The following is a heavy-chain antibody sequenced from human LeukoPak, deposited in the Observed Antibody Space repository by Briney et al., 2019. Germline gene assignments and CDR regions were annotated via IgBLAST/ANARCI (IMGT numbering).Heavy chain of an antibody. D-gene: IGHD3-10*01. CDR2: ISGSGGST. J-gene: IGHJ4*02. Sequence: GGSERLSCAASGLTFSSYAMSWVRQAPGKGLEWVSSISGSGGSTYYADSVKGRFTISRDNSKNTLYLQMNNLRAEDTAIYYCATDYYVSGSYYRLFYWGQGTLVTVSS. V-gene: IGHV3-23*01. CDR1: GLTFSSYA. CDR3: ATDYYVSGSYYRLFY.